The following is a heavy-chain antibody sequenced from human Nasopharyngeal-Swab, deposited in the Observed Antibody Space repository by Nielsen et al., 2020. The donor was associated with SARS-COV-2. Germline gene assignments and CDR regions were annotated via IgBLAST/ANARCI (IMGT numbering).Heavy chain of an antibody. J-gene: IGHJ3*02. CDR1: GGSISSYY. V-gene: IGHV4-59*01. CDR2: IYYSGST. CDR3: ARDGGRMYSPRAFDI. D-gene: IGHD3-16*01. Sequence: SETLSLTCTVSGGSISSYYWSWIRQPPGKGLEWIGYIYYSGSTNYNPSLKSRVTISVDTSKNQFSLKLSSVTAADTAAYYCARDGGRMYSPRAFDIWGQGTMVTVSS.